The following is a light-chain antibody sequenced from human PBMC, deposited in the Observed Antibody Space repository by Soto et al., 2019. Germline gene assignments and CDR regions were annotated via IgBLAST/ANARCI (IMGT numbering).Light chain of an antibody. V-gene: IGKV3-15*01. CDR3: QQYNNWTRT. J-gene: IGKJ1*01. CDR1: QSVSSN. Sequence: VLTQSPANQYLSRGDSATLACRVSQSVSSNNLAWYQQKPCQAPRLRSYGESPRAPGVPDRVSGSGSGTELNLTISRLQSEDFAVYDCQQYNNWTRTFGQGTKVDIK. CDR2: GES.